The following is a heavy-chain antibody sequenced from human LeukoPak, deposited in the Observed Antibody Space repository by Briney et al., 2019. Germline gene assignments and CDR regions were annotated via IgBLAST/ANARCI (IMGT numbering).Heavy chain of an antibody. J-gene: IGHJ5*02. V-gene: IGHV3-9*01. Sequence: PGGSLRLSCAASGFTFYDYAMHWVRQAPGEGLEWVSGISWNSGSIGYADSVKGRFTLSRDKAKNPRYLHMDSLRAVDPAVYYCAKDSGEQLGSSSNWFGPWGQGTLVTVSS. CDR1: GFTFYDYA. CDR3: AKDSGEQLGSSSNWFGP. D-gene: IGHD6-6*01. CDR2: ISWNSGSI.